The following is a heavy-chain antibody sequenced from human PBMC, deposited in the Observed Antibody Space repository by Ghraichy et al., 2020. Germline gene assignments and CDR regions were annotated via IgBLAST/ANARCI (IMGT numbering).Heavy chain of an antibody. CDR3: ATYDSGIYPDFDY. J-gene: IGHJ4*02. Sequence: GGSLRLSCTACGFGSSRDYLSWVLRPPGKGLEWVSTLYSGGNTYYSDSVKGRFTVSRDNSRNTVFLQMNSLRAEDTAVYYCATYDSGIYPDFDYWGQGSLVTDSS. V-gene: IGHV3-53*01. CDR2: LYSGGNT. CDR1: GFGSSRDY. D-gene: IGHD2-21*01.